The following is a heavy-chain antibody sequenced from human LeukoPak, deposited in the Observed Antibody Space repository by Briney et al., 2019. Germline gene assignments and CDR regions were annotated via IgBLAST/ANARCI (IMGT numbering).Heavy chain of an antibody. CDR1: GYTFSGYY. D-gene: IGHD5-24*01. J-gene: IGHJ5*02. Sequence: ASVKVSCKASGYTFSGYYMHWVRQAPGQGLEWMGVINPSGTGTSYAQKFQGRITMSRDTSTSTVYMELSSLRSEDTAFYYCATDHSMANTAWWFDPWGQGTLVTVSS. CDR2: INPSGTGT. CDR3: ATDHSMANTAWWFDP. V-gene: IGHV1-46*01.